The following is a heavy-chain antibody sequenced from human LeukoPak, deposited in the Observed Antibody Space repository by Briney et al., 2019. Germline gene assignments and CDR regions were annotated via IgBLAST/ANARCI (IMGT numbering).Heavy chain of an antibody. CDR3: AKVGSGWYGVDY. CDR2: IRYDGTNK. D-gene: IGHD6-19*01. CDR1: GIIFSGYG. V-gene: IGHV3-30*02. J-gene: IGHJ4*02. Sequence: GGSLRLSCEVSGIIFSGYGIHWVRQVPGKGLEWVAFIRYDGTNKYYADSVKGRFTISRDNSNNTLYLQMNSLRVEDTAVYYCAKVGSGWYGVDYWGQGTLVTVS.